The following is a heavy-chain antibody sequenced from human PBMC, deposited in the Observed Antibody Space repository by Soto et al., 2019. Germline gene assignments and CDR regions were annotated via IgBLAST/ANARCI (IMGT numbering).Heavy chain of an antibody. CDR2: IYYSGST. CDR1: GGSISSGSYY. CDR3: ARGGGYASFDY. D-gene: IGHD5-12*01. V-gene: IGHV4-31*02. Sequence: PSETLSLTWTVSGGSISSGSYYWSWIRQLPGKALEWIGYIYYSGSTYYNPSLKSRVTISVDTSKKQFSLKLSSVTAADTAVYYCARGGGYASFDYWGQGVLVTVSS. J-gene: IGHJ4*02.